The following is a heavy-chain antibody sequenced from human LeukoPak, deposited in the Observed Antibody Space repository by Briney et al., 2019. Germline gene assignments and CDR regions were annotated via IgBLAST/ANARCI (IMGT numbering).Heavy chain of an antibody. CDR2: IYYSGST. J-gene: IGHJ3*02. D-gene: IGHD2-2*01. CDR3: ARAPGYCSSTSCFFDAFDI. Sequence: PSENLSLTCTVSGGSISSHYWSWIRQPPGKGLEWIGYIYYSGSTNYNPSLKSRVTISVDTSKNQFSLKLSSVTAADTAVYYCARAPGYCSSTSCFFDAFDIWGQGTMVTVSS. CDR1: GGSISSHY. V-gene: IGHV4-59*11.